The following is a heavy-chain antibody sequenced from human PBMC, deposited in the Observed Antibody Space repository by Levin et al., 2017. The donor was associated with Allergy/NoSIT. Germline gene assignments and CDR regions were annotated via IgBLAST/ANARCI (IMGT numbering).Heavy chain of an antibody. D-gene: IGHD5-18*01. J-gene: IGHJ5*02. CDR3: ARVDSYGRWFDP. Sequence: SETLSLTCTVSGGSISSGGYYWSWIRQHPGKGLEWIGYIYYSGSTYYNPSLKSRVTISVDTSKNQFSLKLSSVTAADTAVYYCARVDSYGRWFDPWGQGTLVTVSS. V-gene: IGHV4-31*03. CDR2: IYYSGST. CDR1: GGSISSGGYY.